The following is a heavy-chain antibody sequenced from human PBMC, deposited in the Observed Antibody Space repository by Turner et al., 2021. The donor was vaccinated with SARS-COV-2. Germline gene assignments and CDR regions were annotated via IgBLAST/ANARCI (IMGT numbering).Heavy chain of an antibody. D-gene: IGHD2-21*01. CDR2: ISYDGSSK. V-gene: IGHV3-30-3*01. CDR3: ARDLGDEPDY. CDR1: GFTFSSYA. J-gene: IGHJ4*02. Sequence: VQLVESGGGVVQPGRSLRLSCAASGFTFSSYAMHWVRQAPGKGLEWVAVISYDGSSKYYADSVKGRFTISRDNSKNTLYLQMNSLRAEDTAVYYCARDLGDEPDYWGQGTLVTVSS.